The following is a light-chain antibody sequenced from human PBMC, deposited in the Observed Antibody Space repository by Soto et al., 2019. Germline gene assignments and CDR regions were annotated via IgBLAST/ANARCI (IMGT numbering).Light chain of an antibody. CDR2: DIS. J-gene: IGKJ1*01. V-gene: IGKV3-15*01. CDR3: QQYNKFSPT. CDR1: QSVSSN. Sequence: IVLTQSPATLSVSPGERATLSCRASQSVSSNLAWHQQRPGQAPRLLIYDISSRATGVPARFSGSGSGTEFTLSISGLQSEDFATHYCQQYNKFSPTFGQGTKV.